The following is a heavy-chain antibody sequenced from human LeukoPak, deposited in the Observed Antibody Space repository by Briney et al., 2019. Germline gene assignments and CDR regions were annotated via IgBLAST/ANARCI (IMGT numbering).Heavy chain of an antibody. J-gene: IGHJ4*02. CDR3: TTYHYGTSGYYYVTY. CDR1: GFTFGDYA. D-gene: IGHD3-22*01. Sequence: GGSLRLSCTASGFTFGDYAISWVRQAPGKGLEWVCFIRSKAYGGTADYAASLKGRFTISRDDSKNIAYLHLISLKTEDTAVYYCTTYHYGTSGYYYVTYWGQGTLVTVSS. V-gene: IGHV3-49*04. CDR2: IRSKAYGGTA.